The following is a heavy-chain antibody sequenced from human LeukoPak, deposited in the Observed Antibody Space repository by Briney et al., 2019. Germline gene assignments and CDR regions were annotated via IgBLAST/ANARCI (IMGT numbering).Heavy chain of an antibody. CDR1: GYTFTSYD. Sequence: GASVKVSCKPAGYTFTSYDINWVRQAPGQGREWMGWINTNSGGTNYAQNFQGRVTITRDTSISTAYMQLTRLRSDDTAVYYCARRVLLDYYYYGMDVWGQGTTVTVSS. D-gene: IGHD2-8*02. J-gene: IGHJ6*02. CDR3: ARRVLLDYYYYGMDV. CDR2: INTNSGGT. V-gene: IGHV1-2*02.